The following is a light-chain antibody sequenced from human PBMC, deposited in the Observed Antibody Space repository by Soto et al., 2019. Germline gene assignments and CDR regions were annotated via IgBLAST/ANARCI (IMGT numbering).Light chain of an antibody. V-gene: IGLV2-14*03. CDR2: HVT. CDR1: SSDVGGYSY. Sequence: QSVLTQPASVSGSPGQSITISCTGTSSDVGGYSYVSWYQQHPGDAPKLMIYHVTNRPSGVSDRFSGSKSGNTASLTISGLQAEDEADYYCSSYTSSTAYICGTGTKVTVL. CDR3: SSYTSSTAYI. J-gene: IGLJ1*01.